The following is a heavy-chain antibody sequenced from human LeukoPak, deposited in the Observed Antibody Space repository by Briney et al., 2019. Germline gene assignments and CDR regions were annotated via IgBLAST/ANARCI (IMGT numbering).Heavy chain of an antibody. V-gene: IGHV3-11*06. CDR3: ARESDSSGYYDY. CDR1: GVSFSNFY. Sequence: GGSLRLSCAPSGVSFSNFYMSWIRQAPGKGLEWVSYISSSSTYTNSADSVRGRFTISRDNAKNSLYLQMTSLRVEDTAVYYCARESDSSGYYDYWGQGTLVTVSS. CDR2: ISSSSTYT. D-gene: IGHD3-22*01. J-gene: IGHJ4*02.